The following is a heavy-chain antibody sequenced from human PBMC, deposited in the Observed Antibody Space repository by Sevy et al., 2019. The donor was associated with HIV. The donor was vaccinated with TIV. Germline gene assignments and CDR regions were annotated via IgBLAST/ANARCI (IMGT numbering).Heavy chain of an antibody. D-gene: IGHD2-21*01. J-gene: IGHJ3*02. CDR3: AIGSVSLVIAKDALHI. CDR1: GFTVSSNY. V-gene: IGHV3-53*01. CDR2: IYSEGTK. Sequence: GGSLRLSCAASGFTVSSNYMIWVRQAPGKGLEWVSLIYSEGTKNYADSVKGRFTISRDNSKNTLYLQMNSLRAEDTAVYYCAIGSVSLVIAKDALHIWGQGTMVTVSS.